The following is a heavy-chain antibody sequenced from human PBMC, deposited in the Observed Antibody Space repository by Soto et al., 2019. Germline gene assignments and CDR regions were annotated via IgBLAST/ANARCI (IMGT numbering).Heavy chain of an antibody. J-gene: IGHJ5*02. V-gene: IGHV4-31*03. Sequence: PSETLSLTCSASGGSINSVGYYWTWIRQHPGKGLEWIGYIFYTGSTYYNPSLTSRVSISRDTSKNEFSLMLSSVTAADTAVYYCASSNDYDDYGRFDPWGQGTLVTVSS. D-gene: IGHD4-17*01. CDR2: IFYTGST. CDR3: ASSNDYDDYGRFDP. CDR1: GGSINSVGYY.